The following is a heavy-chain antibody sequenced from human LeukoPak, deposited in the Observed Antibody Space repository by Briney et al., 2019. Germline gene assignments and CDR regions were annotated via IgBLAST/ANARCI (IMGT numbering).Heavy chain of an antibody. V-gene: IGHV3-33*01. Sequence: GRSLTLSCAASGFTFSSYGMHWVRQAPGKGLEWVAVIWYDGSNKYYADSVKGRFTISRDNSKNTLYLQMNSLRAEDTAVYYCARDPGNSSGYYFDYWGQGTLVTVSS. CDR3: ARDPGNSSGYYFDY. J-gene: IGHJ4*02. CDR1: GFTFSSYG. CDR2: IWYDGSNK. D-gene: IGHD3-22*01.